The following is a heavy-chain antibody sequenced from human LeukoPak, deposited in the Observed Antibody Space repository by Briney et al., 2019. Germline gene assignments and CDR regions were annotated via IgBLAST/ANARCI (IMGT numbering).Heavy chain of an antibody. CDR3: AELGITTIGGV. CDR1: GFTFSSYE. V-gene: IGHV3-48*03. J-gene: IGHJ6*04. D-gene: IGHD3-10*02. CDR2: ISSSGSTI. Sequence: GGSLRLSCAASGFTFSSYEMDWVRQAPGKGLEWVSYISSSGSTIYYADSVKGRFTISRDNAKNSLYLQMNSLRAEDTAVYYCAELGITTIGGVWGKGTTVTISS.